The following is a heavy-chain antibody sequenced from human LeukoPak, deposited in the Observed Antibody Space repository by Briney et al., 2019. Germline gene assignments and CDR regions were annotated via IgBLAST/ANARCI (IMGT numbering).Heavy chain of an antibody. D-gene: IGHD3-22*01. Sequence: SETLSLTCAVSGYSISSGYYWGWIRQPPGKGLEWIGSIYHSGSTYYNPSLKSRVTISVDTSKNQFSLKLSSVTAADTAVYYCARRIFSVGYHYDSSGYYFDYWGQGTLVTVSS. CDR3: ARRIFSVGYHYDSSGYYFDY. V-gene: IGHV4-38-2*01. CDR2: IYHSGST. CDR1: GYSISSGYY. J-gene: IGHJ4*02.